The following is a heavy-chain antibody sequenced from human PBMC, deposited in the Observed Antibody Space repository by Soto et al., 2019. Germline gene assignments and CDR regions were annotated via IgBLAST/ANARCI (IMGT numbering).Heavy chain of an antibody. CDR1: GGSISSYY. D-gene: IGHD5-12*01. CDR3: ARCGLVATGLCFFDY. CDR2: IYYSGST. V-gene: IGHV4-59*01. Sequence: QVQLQESGPGLVKPSETLSLTCTVSGGSISSYYWSWIRQPPGKGLEWIGYIYYSGSTNYNPSLKSRVTISVDTSKNQFSLKLSSVTAADTAVYYCARCGLVATGLCFFDYWGQGTLVTVSS. J-gene: IGHJ4*02.